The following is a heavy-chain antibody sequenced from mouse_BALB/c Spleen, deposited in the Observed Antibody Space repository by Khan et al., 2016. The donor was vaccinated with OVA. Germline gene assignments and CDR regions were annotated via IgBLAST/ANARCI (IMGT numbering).Heavy chain of an antibody. V-gene: IGHV1-20*02. Sequence: EVQLQQSGPELVRPGASVKISCKASGYSFTGYFMNWVMQSHGKSLEWIGRINPHIGETFYNQRFKDKATLTVDESSSQAHMELRSLASEDSAVYYCTRIYRSDFDYWGQGTTLTVSS. D-gene: IGHD1-1*01. CDR3: TRIYRSDFDY. J-gene: IGHJ2*01. CDR2: INPHIGET. CDR1: GYSFTGYF.